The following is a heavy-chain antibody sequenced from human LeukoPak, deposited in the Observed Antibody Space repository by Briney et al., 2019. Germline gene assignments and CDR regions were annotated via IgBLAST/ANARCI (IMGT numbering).Heavy chain of an antibody. CDR3: ANDLRTDGVWDIDC. J-gene: IGHJ4*02. CDR1: GFTLRTYS. Sequence: AGGSLRLSCAAAGFTLRTYSMSWVRQAPGEGLGWVAGIYGNGGETFYADSVKGRFTISRANSNKLLFLYTDSTRAEDTAIYHCANDLRTDGVWDIDCWGQGTLVTVSS. V-gene: IGHV3-23*01. D-gene: IGHD4-17*01. CDR2: IYGNGGET.